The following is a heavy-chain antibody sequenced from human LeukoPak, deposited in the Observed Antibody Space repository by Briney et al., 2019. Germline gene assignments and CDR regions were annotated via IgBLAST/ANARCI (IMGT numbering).Heavy chain of an antibody. V-gene: IGHV3-30-3*01. CDR3: ARVYCGRATCDPWLDP. Sequence: GGSLRLSCAASGFTFSSHALHWVRQAPGKGLEWVAVISYDGSDKYYADSVKGRFTISRDNSKNTLYLQMNSLRAEDTAVYYCARVYCGRATCDPWLDPWGQGTLVTVS. D-gene: IGHD2-21*01. CDR2: ISYDGSDK. CDR1: GFTFSSHA. J-gene: IGHJ5*02.